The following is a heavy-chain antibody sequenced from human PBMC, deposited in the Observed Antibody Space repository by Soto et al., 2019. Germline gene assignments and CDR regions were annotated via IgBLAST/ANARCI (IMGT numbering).Heavy chain of an antibody. CDR1: GFTFSSYG. V-gene: IGHV3-33*08. Sequence: RGPLRLSFAAPGFTFSSYGMHWVRQAPSKGQERVAVIWYDGSNKYYADSVKGRFTISRDNSKISLYLQMNSLRAEDTAVYYCAREELTGYFPYYYGVDVWGQGTTVTVSS. CDR2: IWYDGSNK. J-gene: IGHJ6*02. D-gene: IGHD3-9*01. CDR3: AREELTGYFPYYYGVDV.